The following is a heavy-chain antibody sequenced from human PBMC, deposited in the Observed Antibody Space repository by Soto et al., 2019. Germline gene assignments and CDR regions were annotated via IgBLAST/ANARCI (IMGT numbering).Heavy chain of an antibody. CDR3: ANHNSKSGYTAMVTAYYYGIDV. V-gene: IGHV1-69*12. D-gene: IGHD5-18*01. CDR2: IIPIFGTA. J-gene: IGHJ6*02. CDR1: GGTFSSYA. Sequence: QVQLVQSGAEVKKPGYSVKVSCKASGGTFSSYAISWVRQAPGQGLEWMGGIIPIFGTANYAQKFQGRVTITADESTSTAYMDLSSLRSEDTAVYYCANHNSKSGYTAMVTAYYYGIDVWGQGTTVTVSS.